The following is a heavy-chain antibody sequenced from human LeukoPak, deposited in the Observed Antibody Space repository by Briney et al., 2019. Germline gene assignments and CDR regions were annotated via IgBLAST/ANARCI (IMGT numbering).Heavy chain of an antibody. Sequence: GGSLRLSCAASGFTFSYVWMSWVRQAPGKGLEWVGRIKSKTDGGTTDYAAPVKGRFTISRDDSKNTLYLQMNSLKTEDTAVYYCTTVGLAASYYYYMDVWGKGTTVTVSS. CDR1: GFTFSYVW. CDR3: TTVGLAASYYYYMDV. J-gene: IGHJ6*03. CDR2: IKSKTDGGTT. D-gene: IGHD2-2*01. V-gene: IGHV3-15*01.